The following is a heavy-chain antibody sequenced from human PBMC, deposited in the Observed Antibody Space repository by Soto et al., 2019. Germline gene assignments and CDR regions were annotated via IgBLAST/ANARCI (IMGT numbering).Heavy chain of an antibody. CDR3: AKKSGWYPDYFDY. J-gene: IGHJ4*02. CDR2: ISGSGGTT. V-gene: IGHV3-23*01. CDR1: GFTFSSYA. Sequence: GGSLRLSRAASGFTFSSYAMSWVRQAPGKGLEWVSAISGSGGTTYYADSVKGRFTISRDNSKNTLYLQMNSLRAEDTAVYYCAKKSGWYPDYFDYWGQGTLVTVSS. D-gene: IGHD6-19*01.